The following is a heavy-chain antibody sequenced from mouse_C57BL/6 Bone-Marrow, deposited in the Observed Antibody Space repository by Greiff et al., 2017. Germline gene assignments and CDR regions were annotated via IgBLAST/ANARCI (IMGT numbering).Heavy chain of an antibody. Sequence: EVQLVESGGGLVQPGGSLKLSCAASGFTFSDYYMYWVRQTPEKRLEWVAYISNGGGSTYYPDTVKGRFTISRDNAKNTLYLQMSRLKSEDTAMYYCARHRNGIDYWGQGTTLTVSS. V-gene: IGHV5-12*01. D-gene: IGHD2-1*01. J-gene: IGHJ2*01. CDR3: ARHRNGIDY. CDR1: GFTFSDYY. CDR2: ISNGGGST.